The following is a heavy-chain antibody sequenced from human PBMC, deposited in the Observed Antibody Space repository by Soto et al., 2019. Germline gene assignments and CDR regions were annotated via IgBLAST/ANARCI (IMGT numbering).Heavy chain of an antibody. D-gene: IGHD3-9*01. CDR1: GGSISSSNW. V-gene: IGHV4-4*02. CDR3: ARGMAEEQIFYYFDY. Sequence: SETLSLTCAVSGGSISSSNWWSWVRQPPGKGLEWIGEIYHTATTTYNPSLKNRVTISVDASKSQFYLKLRSVTAADTAVYYCARGMAEEQIFYYFDYWGQGALVTVSS. J-gene: IGHJ4*02. CDR2: IYHTATT.